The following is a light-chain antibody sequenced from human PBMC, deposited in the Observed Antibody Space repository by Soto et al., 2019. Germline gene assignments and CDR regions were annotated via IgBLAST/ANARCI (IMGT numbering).Light chain of an antibody. J-gene: IGLJ1*01. CDR1: SSAVGSYRL. Sequence: QPASLSGSPCQSITSSCTGSSSAVGSYRLVSWYQHHPGKVPKLIIYEGSKRPSGVSNRFSGSETDNTASLTISGLQAEDEADYYCCSSAPSRTFVFGTGTKVTVL. CDR2: EGS. CDR3: CSSAPSRTFV. V-gene: IGLV2-23*01.